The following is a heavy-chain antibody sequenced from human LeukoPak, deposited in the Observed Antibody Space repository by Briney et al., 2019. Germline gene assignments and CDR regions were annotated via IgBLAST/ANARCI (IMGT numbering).Heavy chain of an antibody. CDR3: ARDRFGITFGGVIVDGTDV. Sequence: SVKASCKASGGTFSSYAISWVRQAPGQGLEWMGGIIPIFGTANYAQKFQGRVTITADESTSTAYMELSSLRSEDTAVYYCARDRFGITFGGVIVDGTDVWGQGTTVTVSS. CDR2: IIPIFGTA. J-gene: IGHJ6*02. CDR1: GGTFSSYA. D-gene: IGHD3-16*02. V-gene: IGHV1-69*13.